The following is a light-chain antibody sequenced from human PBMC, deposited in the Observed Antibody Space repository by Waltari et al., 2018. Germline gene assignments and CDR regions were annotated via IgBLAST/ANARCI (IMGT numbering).Light chain of an antibody. CDR1: QSIGNW. J-gene: IGKJ5*01. CDR2: KAS. V-gene: IGKV1-5*03. Sequence: DIQMTQSPSTLSASVGDRVAIPCRASQSIGNWLAWYQQKLGKAPKLLINKASSLGSGVPSRFSGSGSGTEFTLTISSLQPDDFATYFCQQYNSYPMTFGQGTRLEIK. CDR3: QQYNSYPMT.